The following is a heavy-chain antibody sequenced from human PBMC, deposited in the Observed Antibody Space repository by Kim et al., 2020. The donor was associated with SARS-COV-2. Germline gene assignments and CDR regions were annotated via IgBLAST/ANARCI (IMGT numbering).Heavy chain of an antibody. D-gene: IGHD4-17*01. CDR2: IYYSGST. CDR1: GGSISSYY. V-gene: IGHV4-59*01. J-gene: IGHJ5*02. Sequence: SETLSLTCTVSGGSISSYYWSWIRQPPGKGLEWIGYIYYSGSTNYNPSLKSRVTISVDTSKNQFSLKLSSVTAADTAVYYCARDVFPTENFVGWFDPWGQGTLVTVSS. CDR3: ARDVFPTENFVGWFDP.